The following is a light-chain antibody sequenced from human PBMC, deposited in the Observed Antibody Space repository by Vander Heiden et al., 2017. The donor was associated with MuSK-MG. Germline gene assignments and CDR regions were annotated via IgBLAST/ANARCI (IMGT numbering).Light chain of an antibody. CDR1: SSDVGGYNY. Sequence: QSALTQPASVSGSPGQSITISCTGTSSDVGGYNYVSWYQHHLGKAPKLMIYDVSNRPSGVSNRFSGSKSGNTASLTISGLQAEDEADYYCSSYTSRSTLGVFGGGTKLTVL. J-gene: IGLJ3*02. CDR3: SSYTSRSTLGV. CDR2: DVS. V-gene: IGLV2-14*03.